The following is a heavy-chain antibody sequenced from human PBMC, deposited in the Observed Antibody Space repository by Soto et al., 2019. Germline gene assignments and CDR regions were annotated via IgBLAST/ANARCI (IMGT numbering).Heavy chain of an antibody. CDR1: VFTFGDYA. D-gene: IGHD3-22*01. CDR2: IRSKAYGGTT. Sequence: WSLRLSCTASVFTFGDYAMSWFRQAPGKGLEWVGFIRSKAYGGTTEYAASVKGRFTISRDDSKSIAYLQMNSLKTEDTAVYYCTREGYYYDSSGYYYFEDAFDIWGQGTMVTVSS. V-gene: IGHV3-49*03. J-gene: IGHJ3*02. CDR3: TREGYYYDSSGYYYFEDAFDI.